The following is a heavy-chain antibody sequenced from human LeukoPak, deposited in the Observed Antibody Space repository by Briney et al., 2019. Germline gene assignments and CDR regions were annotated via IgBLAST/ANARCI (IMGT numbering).Heavy chain of an antibody. D-gene: IGHD6-19*01. V-gene: IGHV3-74*01. CDR1: GFTFSSYW. CDR2: INSDGSST. J-gene: IGHJ4*02. Sequence: GGSLRLSCAASGFTFSSYWMHWVRQAPGKGLVWVSRINSDGSSTSCADSVKGRFTISRDNAKNTLYLQMNSLRAEDTAVYYCAREYSSGWYPFDYWGQGTLVTVSS. CDR3: AREYSSGWYPFDY.